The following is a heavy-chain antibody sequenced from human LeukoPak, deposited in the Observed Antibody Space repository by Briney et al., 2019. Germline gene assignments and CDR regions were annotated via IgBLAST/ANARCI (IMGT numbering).Heavy chain of an antibody. CDR3: ARGLSDSSGYYYRWFDP. J-gene: IGHJ5*02. D-gene: IGHD3-22*01. CDR1: GGSTSSSNYY. CDR2: IYYSGTT. V-gene: IGHV4-39*01. Sequence: SETLSLTCTVSGGSTSSSNYYWGRIRQPPGQGLEWVGTIYYSGTTFYNPSLKSRLTISVDTSNNQFSLKVTSVTAADTAVYYCARGLSDSSGYYYRWFDPWGQGTLVTVSS.